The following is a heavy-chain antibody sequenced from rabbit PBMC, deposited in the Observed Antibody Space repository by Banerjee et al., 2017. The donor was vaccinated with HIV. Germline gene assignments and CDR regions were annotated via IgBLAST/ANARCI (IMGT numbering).Heavy chain of an antibody. J-gene: IGHJ4*01. CDR3: ARDLAGAIGWNFNL. V-gene: IGHV1S45*01. Sequence: QEQLVESGGDLVKPEGSLTLTCTASGFSFNNKYVMCWVRQAPGKGLEWIACINTSSGNTVYASWAKGRFTISKTSSTTVTLQMTSLTAADTATYFCARDLAGAIGWNFNLWGPGTLVTVS. D-gene: IGHD4-1*01. CDR2: INTSSGNT. CDR1: GFSFNNKYV.